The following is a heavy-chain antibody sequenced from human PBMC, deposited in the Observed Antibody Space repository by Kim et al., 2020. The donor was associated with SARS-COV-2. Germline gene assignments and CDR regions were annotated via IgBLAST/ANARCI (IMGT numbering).Heavy chain of an antibody. V-gene: IGHV3-43*02. CDR1: GFTFDDYA. CDR2: ISGDGGST. CDR3: AKDMRSGYSYSYYFDY. J-gene: IGHJ4*02. Sequence: LSLTCAASGFTFDDYAMHWVRQAPGKGLEWVSLISGDGGSTYYADSVKGRFTISRDNSKNSLYLQMNSLRTEDTALYYCAKDMRSGYSYSYYFDYWGQGTLVTVSS. D-gene: IGHD5-18*01.